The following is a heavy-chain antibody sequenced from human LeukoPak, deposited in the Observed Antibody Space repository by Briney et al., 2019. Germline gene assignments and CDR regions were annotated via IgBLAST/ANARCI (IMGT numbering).Heavy chain of an antibody. CDR1: GFTFTNYA. Sequence: PGGSLRLSCAASGFTFTNYAMSWVRQAPGKGLEWVSTIYFSGGDTYSADSVKGRFTISRDNSKNTLYLQMNSLRAEDTAVYYCAKEPTVTIEGYFDYWGQGTLVTVSS. CDR3: AKEPTVTIEGYFDY. CDR2: IYFSGGDT. J-gene: IGHJ4*02. V-gene: IGHV3-23*01. D-gene: IGHD4-17*01.